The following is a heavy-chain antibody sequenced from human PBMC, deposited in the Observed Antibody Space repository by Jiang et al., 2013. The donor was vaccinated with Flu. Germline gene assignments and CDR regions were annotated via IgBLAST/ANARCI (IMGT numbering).Heavy chain of an antibody. CDR3: AKDRMVGATPYSSYFDY. J-gene: IGHJ4*02. V-gene: IGHV3-30*18. D-gene: IGHD1-26*01. Sequence: VQLVESGGGVVQPGGSLRLSCAASGFAFITAVMHWVRQAPGKGLEWVAGIAADGSNKYYADSVKGRFTISRDNSKNTLYLQMNSLRAEDTAVYYCAKDRMVGATPYSSYFDYWGQGTLVTVSS. CDR2: IAADGSNK. CDR1: GFAFITAV.